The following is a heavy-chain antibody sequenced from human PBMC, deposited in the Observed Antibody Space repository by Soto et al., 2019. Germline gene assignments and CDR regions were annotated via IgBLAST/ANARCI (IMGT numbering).Heavy chain of an antibody. CDR2: IWYDGSDR. D-gene: IGHD2-21*01. Sequence: GGSLRLSCAASGFTFSTYGMHWVRQAPGKGLEWVAIIWYDGSDRYYADSVEGRFTISRDNSKNTLYLQMNSLRVEDTAVYYCASGDKGYYFDYWGQGTMVSVSA. J-gene: IGHJ4*02. CDR1: GFTFSTYG. V-gene: IGHV3-33*01. CDR3: ASGDKGYYFDY.